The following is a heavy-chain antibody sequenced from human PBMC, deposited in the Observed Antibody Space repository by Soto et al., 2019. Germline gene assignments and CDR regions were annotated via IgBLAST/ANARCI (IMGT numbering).Heavy chain of an antibody. D-gene: IGHD6-19*01. J-gene: IGHJ4*03. CDR3: ARGVFVAGKYPARDP. Sequence: QVQLVQSGAEVKKAGSSVKVSCKASGGTLTTNAISWVRQAPGQGLEWMGAIIPMFGSPKYAQKFQGRVTTTADNPTNKISRGFFSLRSANTAVYYCARGVFVAGKYPARDPWGQGTPVAVPS. V-gene: IGHV1-69*06. CDR2: IIPMFGSP. CDR1: GGTLTTNA.